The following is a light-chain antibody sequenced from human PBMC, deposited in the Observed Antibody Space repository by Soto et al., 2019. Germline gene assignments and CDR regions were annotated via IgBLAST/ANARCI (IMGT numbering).Light chain of an antibody. V-gene: IGKV1-39*01. Sequence: DIQMTQSPSSLSASVGDRVTITCRASQSISSYLNWYQQKPGKAPKLLIYAASSLQSGVPSRFSGSASVTDFTRTISSLQPEDFATYYCQQSYSTLTFGPGTKVDIK. J-gene: IGKJ3*01. CDR3: QQSYSTLT. CDR2: AAS. CDR1: QSISSY.